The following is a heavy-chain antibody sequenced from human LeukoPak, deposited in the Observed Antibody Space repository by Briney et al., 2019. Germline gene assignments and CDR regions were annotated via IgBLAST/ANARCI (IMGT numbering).Heavy chain of an antibody. CDR1: GGSISSSSYY. Sequence: SETLSLTCTVSGGSISSSSYYWGWIRQPPGKGLELIGSIYYSGSTYYNPSLKSRVTISVDTSKNQFSLKLSSVTAADTAVYYCARHECRDGYSDLRCGFDYWGQGTLVTVSS. V-gene: IGHV4-39*01. J-gene: IGHJ4*02. D-gene: IGHD5-24*01. CDR3: ARHECRDGYSDLRCGFDY. CDR2: IYYSGST.